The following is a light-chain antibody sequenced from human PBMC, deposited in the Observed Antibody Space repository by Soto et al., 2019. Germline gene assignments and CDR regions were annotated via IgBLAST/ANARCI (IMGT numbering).Light chain of an antibody. V-gene: IGLV2-14*01. CDR2: KVD. CDR1: SSDLGGLNY. Sequence: QSALTQPASVSGSPGQSITIPCSGRSSDLGGLNYVSWYQHHPGKVPKLIIYKVDNRPSGISDRFSASKSGNTASLTISGLQAEDEAHYYCSSYTTVPSPQWVFAGGTKLTVL. CDR3: SSYTTVPSPQWV. J-gene: IGLJ3*02.